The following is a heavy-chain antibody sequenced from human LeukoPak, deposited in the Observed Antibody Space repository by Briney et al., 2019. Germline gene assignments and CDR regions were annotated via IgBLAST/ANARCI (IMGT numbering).Heavy chain of an antibody. CDR3: GYRGASGYHFDY. J-gene: IGHJ4*02. CDR2: INHSGST. V-gene: IGHV4-34*03. Sequence: SETLSLTCAVYGGSFSGYYWSWIRQPPGKGLEWIGEINHSGSTNYNPSLKSRVTISVDTSKNQFSLKVSSVTAADTAVYCAGYRGASGYHFDYWGQGTLVTVSS. D-gene: IGHD5-12*01. CDR1: GGSFSGYY.